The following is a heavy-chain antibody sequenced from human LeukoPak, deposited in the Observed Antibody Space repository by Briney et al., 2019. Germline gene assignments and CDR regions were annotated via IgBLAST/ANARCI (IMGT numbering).Heavy chain of an antibody. CDR1: GFTFSNYA. D-gene: IGHD1-1*01. CDR2: ISGSGGST. Sequence: GGSLRLSCAAAGFTFSNYAMTWVRQAPGRGLEWVSSISGSGGSTYYADSVKGRFTITRDNSKNTLYLQMYSLRAEDTAVYYCAKVEGASKASVYWGQGALVTVSS. J-gene: IGHJ4*02. CDR3: AKVEGASKASVY. V-gene: IGHV3-23*01.